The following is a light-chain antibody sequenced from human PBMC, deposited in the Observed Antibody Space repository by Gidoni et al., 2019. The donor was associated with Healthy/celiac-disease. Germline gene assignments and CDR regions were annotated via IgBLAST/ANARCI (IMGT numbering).Light chain of an antibody. CDR3: LSADAGV. V-gene: IGLV3-16*01. Sequence: SYELTQPPSVSVSLGQMARITCSGEALPTKYAYWYQQKPGQFPVVVIYKDNERPSGIPERFSGASSGTIVTLTISGVQAEEEADYYSLSADAGVFGSGTKVTVL. CDR2: KDN. J-gene: IGLJ6*01. CDR1: ALPTKY.